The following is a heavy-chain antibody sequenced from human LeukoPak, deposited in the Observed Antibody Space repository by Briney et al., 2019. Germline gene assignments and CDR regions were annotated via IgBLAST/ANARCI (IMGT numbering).Heavy chain of an antibody. V-gene: IGHV3-21*01. CDR3: ARFYGGSALDN. J-gene: IGHJ3*02. CDR1: GFTFSSYS. CDR2: ISSSSSYI. D-gene: IGHD3-16*01. Sequence: GGSLRLSCAASGFTFSSYSMNWVRQAPGKGLEWVSSISSSSSYIYYADSVKGRFTISRDNAKNTLYLHMNSLRAEDTAVYYCARFYGGSALDNWGQGTMVTVSS.